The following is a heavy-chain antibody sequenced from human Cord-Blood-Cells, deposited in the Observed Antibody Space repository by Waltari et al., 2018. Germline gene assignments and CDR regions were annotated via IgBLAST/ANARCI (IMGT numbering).Heavy chain of an antibody. CDR2: IFSNDEK. D-gene: IGHD1-20*01. V-gene: IGHV2-26*01. CDR3: ARMRYNWNYDY. CDR1: GFSLSNARMG. J-gene: IGHJ4*02. Sequence: QVTLKESGPVLVTPTETLTLTCTVSGFSLSNARMGVSWIRQPPGKALEWLSHIFSNDEKSYSTSLKSRLTISKDTSKSQVVLTMTNMDPVDTATYYCARMRYNWNYDYWGQGTLVTVSS.